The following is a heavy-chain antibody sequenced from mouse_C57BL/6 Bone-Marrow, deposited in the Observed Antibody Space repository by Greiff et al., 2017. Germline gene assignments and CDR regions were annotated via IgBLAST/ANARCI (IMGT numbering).Heavy chain of an antibody. Sequence: HLVESGAELARPGASVKLSCKASGYTFTSYGISWVKQRTGQGLEWIGEIYPRSGNTYYNEKFKGKATLTADKSSSTAYMELRSLTSEDSAVYFCARWNYGSSYENYWGQGTTLTVSS. D-gene: IGHD1-1*01. V-gene: IGHV1-81*01. CDR2: IYPRSGNT. CDR3: ARWNYGSSYENY. CDR1: GYTFTSYG. J-gene: IGHJ2*01.